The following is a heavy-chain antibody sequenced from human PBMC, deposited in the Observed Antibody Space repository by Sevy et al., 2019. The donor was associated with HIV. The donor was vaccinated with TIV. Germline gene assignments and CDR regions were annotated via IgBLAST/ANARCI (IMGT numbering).Heavy chain of an antibody. CDR2: LSRQSGTI. CDR1: GFTCDDYA. Sequence: GGSLRLSCAASGFTCDDYAMHWVRQAPGKGLEWVSGLSRQSGTIGYADSVKGRFTISRDNARNSLYLQMNSLRAEDTASYYCVKDKVDGDSGYGLFDFWGQGTLVTVSS. V-gene: IGHV3-9*01. J-gene: IGHJ4*02. CDR3: VKDKVDGDSGYGLFDF. D-gene: IGHD5-12*01.